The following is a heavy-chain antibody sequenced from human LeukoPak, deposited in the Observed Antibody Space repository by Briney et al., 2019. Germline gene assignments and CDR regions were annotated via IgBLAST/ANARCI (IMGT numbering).Heavy chain of an antibody. CDR1: GFTFSSYA. CDR3: AKDRGDSSGYYYVERNWFDP. Sequence: PGGSLRLSCAASGFTFSSYAMSWVRQAPGKGLEWVSAISGSGGSTYYADSVKGRFTISRDNSKNTPYLQMNSLRAEDTAVYYCAKDRGDSSGYYYVERNWFDPWGQGTLVTVSS. CDR2: ISGSGGST. D-gene: IGHD3-22*01. J-gene: IGHJ5*02. V-gene: IGHV3-23*01.